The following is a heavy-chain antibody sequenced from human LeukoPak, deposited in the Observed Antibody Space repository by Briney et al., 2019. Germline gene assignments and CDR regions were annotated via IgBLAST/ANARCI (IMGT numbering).Heavy chain of an antibody. J-gene: IGHJ3*02. CDR3: ARVWWELPRAFDI. CDR1: GFTFSSYA. V-gene: IGHV3-30-3*01. Sequence: GRSLRLSCAASGFTFSSYAMHWVRQAPGKGLDWVAVISYDGSNKYYADSVKGRFTISRDNSKNTLYLQMNSLRAEDTAVYYCARVWWELPRAFDIWGQGTMVTVSS. D-gene: IGHD1-26*01. CDR2: ISYDGSNK.